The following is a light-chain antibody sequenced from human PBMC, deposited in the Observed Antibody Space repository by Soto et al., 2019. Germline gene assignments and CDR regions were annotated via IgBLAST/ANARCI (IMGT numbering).Light chain of an antibody. V-gene: IGLV2-8*01. CDR3: SSYAGSNNLYV. CDR1: SSDVGGYNY. J-gene: IGLJ1*01. CDR2: EVS. Sequence: ALTQPPSASGSPGQSVTIYCTGTSSDVGGYNYVSWYQQHPGKAPKLMIYEVSKRPSGVPDRFSGSKSGNTASLTVSGLQAEDEADYYCSSYAGSNNLYVFGTVTKVTVL.